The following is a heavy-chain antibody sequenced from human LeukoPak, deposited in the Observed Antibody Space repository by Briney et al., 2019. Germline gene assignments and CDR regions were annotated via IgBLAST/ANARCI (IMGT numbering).Heavy chain of an antibody. Sequence: PGGSLRLSCAASGFTFSSYSMTWVRQAPGKGLEWVSYISSSSSTIYYADSVKGRFTISRDNVKTSLYLQMHSLRDEDTAVYYCARDSGSYRHWGQGPLITVSS. CDR1: GFTFSSYS. D-gene: IGHD1-26*01. CDR2: ISSSSSTI. CDR3: ARDSGSYRH. J-gene: IGHJ4*02. V-gene: IGHV3-48*02.